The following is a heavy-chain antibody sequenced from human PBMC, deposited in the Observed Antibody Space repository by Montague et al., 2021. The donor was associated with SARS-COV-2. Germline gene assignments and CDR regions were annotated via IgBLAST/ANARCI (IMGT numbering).Heavy chain of an antibody. D-gene: IGHD6-13*01. CDR2: TYYRSKWYN. Sequence: CAISGDSVSSNSAAWNWIRQSPSRGLEWLGRTYYRSKWYNDYAVSVKXRITINPDTSKNQFSLQLNSVTPEDTAVYYCASGRMVPYSSSWTTLYYYYPMDVWGQGTTVTVSS. CDR1: GDSVSSNSAA. J-gene: IGHJ6*02. V-gene: IGHV6-1*01. CDR3: ASGRMVPYSSSWTTLYYYYPMDV.